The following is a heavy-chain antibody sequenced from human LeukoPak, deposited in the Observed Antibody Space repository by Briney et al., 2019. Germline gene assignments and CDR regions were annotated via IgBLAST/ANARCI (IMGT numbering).Heavy chain of an antibody. D-gene: IGHD3-22*01. CDR2: ISTSSTYT. Sequence: GGSLRLSCAASGFTLSSYSMNWVRQAPGKGLEWVSSISTSSTYTKYADSVKGRFTISRDNAKNSVYLQMNSLRAEDTAVYYCSREQPSYYDTSGYDYWGQGTLVTVSS. CDR3: SREQPSYYDTSGYDY. J-gene: IGHJ4*02. V-gene: IGHV3-21*06. CDR1: GFTLSSYS.